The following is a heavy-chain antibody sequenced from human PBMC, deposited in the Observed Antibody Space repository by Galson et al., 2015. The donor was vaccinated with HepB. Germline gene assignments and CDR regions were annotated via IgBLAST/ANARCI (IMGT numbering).Heavy chain of an antibody. D-gene: IGHD5-18*01. CDR1: GFTFSSYA. CDR3: ARVVRYTAMVFDY. J-gene: IGHJ4*02. Sequence: SLRLSCAASGFTFSSYAMHCVRQAPGKGLEWVAVISYDGSNKYYADSVKGRFTISRDNSKNTLYLQMNSLRAEDTAVYYCARVVRYTAMVFDYWGQGTLVTVSS. V-gene: IGHV3-30-3*01. CDR2: ISYDGSNK.